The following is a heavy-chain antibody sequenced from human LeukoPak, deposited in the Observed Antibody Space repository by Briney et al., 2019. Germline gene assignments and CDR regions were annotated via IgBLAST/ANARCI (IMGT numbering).Heavy chain of an antibody. V-gene: IGHV1-69*05. CDR1: GGTFSSYA. J-gene: IGHJ5*02. CDR3: ARVGGGSYFGWFDP. CDR2: IIPIFGTA. D-gene: IGHD1-26*01. Sequence: ASVKVSCKASGGTFSSYAISWVRQAPGQGLEWMGGIIPIFGTANYAQKFQGRVTITTDESTSTAYMELSSLRSEDTAVYYGARVGGGSYFGWFDPWGQGTLVTVSS.